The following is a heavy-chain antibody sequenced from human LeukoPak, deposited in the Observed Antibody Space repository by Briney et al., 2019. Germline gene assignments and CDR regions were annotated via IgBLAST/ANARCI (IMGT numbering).Heavy chain of an antibody. CDR3: ARVTGIAVAGTCY. CDR1: GGSFSGYY. D-gene: IGHD6-19*01. V-gene: IGHV4-34*01. J-gene: IGHJ4*02. Sequence: SETLSLTCAVYGGSFSGYYWSWIRQPPGKGLEWIGEINHSGSTNYNPSLKSRVTISVDTSKNQFSLKLSSVTAADTAVYYCARVTGIAVAGTCYWGQGTLVTVSS. CDR2: INHSGST.